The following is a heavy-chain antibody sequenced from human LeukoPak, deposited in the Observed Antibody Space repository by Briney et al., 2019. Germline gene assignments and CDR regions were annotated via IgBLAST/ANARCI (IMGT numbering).Heavy chain of an antibody. D-gene: IGHD1-26*01. CDR1: GFTFTHYG. J-gene: IGHJ4*02. CDR3: ARDKVVGATHFDY. Sequence: PGGSLRLSCAASGFTFTHYGMNWVRQAPGKGLEWVSGIRANGETTYYADSVRGRFTISRDNSRSMVWLQMNSLTAEDTAVYYYARDKVVGATHFDYWGQGTLVTVSS. V-gene: IGHV3-23*01. CDR2: IRANGETT.